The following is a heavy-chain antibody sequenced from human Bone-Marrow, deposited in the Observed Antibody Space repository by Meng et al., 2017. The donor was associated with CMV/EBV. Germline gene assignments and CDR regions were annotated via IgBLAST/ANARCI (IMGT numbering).Heavy chain of an antibody. V-gene: IGHV3-48*01. CDR2: ISSSSSTI. CDR1: GFTFSSYS. Sequence: GESLKISCAASGFTFSSYSMNWVRQAPGKGLEWVSYISSSSSTIYYADSVKGRFTISRDNSKNTLYLQMNSLRAEDTAVYYCARDSGEWLLDYWGQGTLVTVSS. J-gene: IGHJ4*02. D-gene: IGHD3-3*01. CDR3: ARDSGEWLLDY.